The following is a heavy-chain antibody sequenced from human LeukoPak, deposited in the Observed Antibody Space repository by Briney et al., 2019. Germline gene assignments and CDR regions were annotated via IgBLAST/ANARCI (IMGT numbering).Heavy chain of an antibody. V-gene: IGHV4-4*07. Sequence: SETLSLTCTVSGGSISSYYWSWIRQPAGKGLEWIGRIYTSGSTNYNPSLKSRLTMSVDTSKNQFSLKLSSVTAADTAVYYCARDRDYGSGSSYYYGMDVWGQGTTVTVSS. D-gene: IGHD3-10*01. CDR1: GGSISSYY. CDR3: ARDRDYGSGSSYYYGMDV. CDR2: IYTSGST. J-gene: IGHJ6*02.